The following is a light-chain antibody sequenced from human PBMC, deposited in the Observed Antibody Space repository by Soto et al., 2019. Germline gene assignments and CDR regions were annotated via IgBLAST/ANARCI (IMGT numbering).Light chain of an antibody. Sequence: EIVMTQSPATLPVSPGERATLSCRASQSISSNLAWYQQKPGQAPGLLIYGASTRATAIPARFSGSGSGTEFTLTISSLQSEDFAVYYCQQYNNWPLTFGPGTKVDVK. CDR3: QQYNNWPLT. V-gene: IGKV3-15*01. J-gene: IGKJ3*01. CDR2: GAS. CDR1: QSISSN.